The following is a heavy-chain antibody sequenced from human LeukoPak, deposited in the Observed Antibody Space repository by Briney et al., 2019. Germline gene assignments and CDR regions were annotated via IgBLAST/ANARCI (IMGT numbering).Heavy chain of an antibody. J-gene: IGHJ4*02. V-gene: IGHV1-24*01. CDR2: FDPEDGEDGET. D-gene: IGHD3-9*01. CDR3: AMTDRYAGRPFDY. CDR1: GSSLIEVA. Sequence: VASVKVSCKVSGSSLIEVAMHCVRQAPGKGLEWVGSFDPEDGEDGETHYAQKFQGRVTMTEDASTDTAYMELTSLSSEDTALYYCAMTDRYAGRPFDYWGQGTLVTVSS.